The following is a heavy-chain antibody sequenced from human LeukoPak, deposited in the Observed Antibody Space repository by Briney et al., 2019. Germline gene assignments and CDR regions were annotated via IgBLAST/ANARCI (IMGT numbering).Heavy chain of an antibody. CDR3: ARDASSSSHLDY. D-gene: IGHD6-19*01. CDR1: GDPISNYY. J-gene: IGHJ4*02. V-gene: IGHV4-59*01. CDR2: IHYSGST. Sequence: PAETLSLTCTVSGDPISNYYWSWIRQSPGKGLEWIGYIHYSGSTSYNPSLKSPVTISVDTSKYQFSLKLSSVTAADTAVYYCARDASSSSHLDYWGRGTLVTVSS.